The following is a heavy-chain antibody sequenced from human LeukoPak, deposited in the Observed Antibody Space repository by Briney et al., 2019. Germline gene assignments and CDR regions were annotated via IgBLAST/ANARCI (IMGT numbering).Heavy chain of an antibody. CDR2: INHSGST. J-gene: IGHJ6*03. V-gene: IGHV4-34*01. D-gene: IGHD2-15*01. CDR3: ARAPATNYYYYMDV. CDR1: GGSFSGYY. Sequence: PSETLSLTCAVYGGSFSGYYWSWIRQPPGKGLEWIGEINHSGSTNYNPSLKSRVTISVDTSKNQFSLKLSSVTAADTAVYYCARAPATNYYYYMDVWGKGTTVTVSS.